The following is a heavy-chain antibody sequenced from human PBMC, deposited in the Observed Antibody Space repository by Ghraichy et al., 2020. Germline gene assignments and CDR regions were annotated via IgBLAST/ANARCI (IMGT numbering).Heavy chain of an antibody. CDR1: GGSFNSYS. CDR3: ARVTSTRLKYGMDV. CDR2: IMHSGRT. V-gene: IGHV4-34*12. D-gene: IGHD2-21*02. Sequence: ESLNISCGFYGGSFNSYSWTWIRQPPGQGLEWIGEIMHSGRTNYNPSLKSRVTISVDTSKNQVSLSLRSVTAADTAVYYCARVTSTRLKYGMDVWGQGTSVAVSS. J-gene: IGHJ6*02.